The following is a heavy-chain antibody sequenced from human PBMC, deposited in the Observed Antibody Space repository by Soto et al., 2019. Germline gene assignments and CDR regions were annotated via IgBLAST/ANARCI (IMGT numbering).Heavy chain of an antibody. CDR3: ARDGSPKEPYYFDY. CDR1: GGTFSSYT. CDR2: IIPILGIA. Sequence: QVQLVQSGAEVKKPGSSVKVSCKASGGTFSSYTISWVRQAPGQGLEWMGRIIPILGIANYAQKFQGRVTMTADKSTSTAYMELSSLRSEDTAVYYCARDGSPKEPYYFDYWGQGTLVTVSS. J-gene: IGHJ4*02. D-gene: IGHD1-1*01. V-gene: IGHV1-69*08.